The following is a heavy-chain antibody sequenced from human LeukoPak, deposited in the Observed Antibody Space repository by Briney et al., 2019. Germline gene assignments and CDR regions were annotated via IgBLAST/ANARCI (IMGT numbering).Heavy chain of an antibody. Sequence: SQTLSLTCAISGDSVSSNSAVWNWIRQSPSRGLEWLGRTYFRSKWYSEYAASVKSRITINPDTSKNQFSLQLNSVTSEDTAVYYCAGSFSGAIDYWGQGTLVTVSS. CDR3: AGSFSGAIDY. D-gene: IGHD3-10*01. CDR2: TYFRSKWYS. V-gene: IGHV6-1*01. CDR1: GDSVSSNSAV. J-gene: IGHJ4*02.